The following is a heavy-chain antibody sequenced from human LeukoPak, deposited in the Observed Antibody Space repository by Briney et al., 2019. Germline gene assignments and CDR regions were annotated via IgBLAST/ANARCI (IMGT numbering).Heavy chain of an antibody. CDR1: GGSISSYY. V-gene: IGHV4-4*09. Sequence: TSQTLSLTCTVSGGSISSYYWSWIRQPPGKGLEWIGYIYTSGSTNYNPSLKSRVTISVDTSKNQFSLKPSSVTAADTAVYYCASARGYYDFWSGYYTGWFDPWGQGTLVTVSS. CDR3: ASARGYYDFWSGYYTGWFDP. CDR2: IYTSGST. D-gene: IGHD3-3*01. J-gene: IGHJ5*02.